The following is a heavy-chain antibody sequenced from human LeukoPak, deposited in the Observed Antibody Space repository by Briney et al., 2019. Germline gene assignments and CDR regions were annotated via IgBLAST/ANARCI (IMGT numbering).Heavy chain of an antibody. J-gene: IGHJ4*02. D-gene: IGHD4-17*01. V-gene: IGHV3-33*01. Sequence: GGSLRLSCAASGFTFSTYGMHWVRQAPGKGLEWVALVWSDRNGKFYADSVKGRFTISRDNSKNTVYLQMNSLRAEDTAVYYCVSVLTVTFDSWGQGTLVTVSS. CDR2: VWSDRNGK. CDR1: GFTFSTYG. CDR3: VSVLTVTFDS.